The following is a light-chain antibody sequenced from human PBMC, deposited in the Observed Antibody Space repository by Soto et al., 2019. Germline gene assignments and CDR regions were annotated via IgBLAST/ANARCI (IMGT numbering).Light chain of an antibody. CDR3: SSYTSSLTRV. CDR1: NSDVGGYNY. J-gene: IGLJ2*01. Sequence: QSALTQPASVSGSPRQSITISCTGTNSDVGGYNYVSWYQQHPGKAPKLMIYEVSNRPSGVSNRFSGSKSGNTASLIISGLQAEDEAHYYCSSYTSSLTRVFGGGTKLTVL. V-gene: IGLV2-14*01. CDR2: EVS.